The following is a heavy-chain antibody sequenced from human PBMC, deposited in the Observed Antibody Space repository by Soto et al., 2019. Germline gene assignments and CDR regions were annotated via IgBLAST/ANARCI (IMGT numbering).Heavy chain of an antibody. CDR3: VRARCVAPSCEGRDWFVP. CDR2: ILHDGDKK. Sequence: QMQLVESGGGVVQPGGSLRLSCAASGLTFSKYAMHWVRQAPGKGLEWVAAILHDGDKKRYADSVEGRFTISRDNSMDTLSLQMSGLRAEDSAVYYCVRARCVAPSCEGRDWFVPWGKGTLVTVSS. CDR1: GLTFSKYA. V-gene: IGHV3-30*03. J-gene: IGHJ5*02. D-gene: IGHD2-15*01.